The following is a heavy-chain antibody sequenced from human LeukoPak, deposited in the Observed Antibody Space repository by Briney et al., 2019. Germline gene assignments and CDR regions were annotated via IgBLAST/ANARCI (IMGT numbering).Heavy chain of an antibody. CDR3: ASITMVRGVIPMNY. CDR2: INHSGST. V-gene: IGHV4-34*01. Sequence: SETLSLTCAGYGGSFSGYYWSWLRQPPGKGLEWIGEINHSGSTNYNPSLKSRVTRSVDTSKNQFSLKLSSVTAADTAVYYCASITMVRGVIPMNYWGQGTLVTVSS. CDR1: GGSFSGYY. D-gene: IGHD3-10*01. J-gene: IGHJ4*02.